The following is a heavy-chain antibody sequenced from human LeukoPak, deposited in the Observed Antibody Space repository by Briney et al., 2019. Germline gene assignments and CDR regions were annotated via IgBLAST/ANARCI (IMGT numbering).Heavy chain of an antibody. J-gene: IGHJ4*02. CDR1: GFTFDDYA. Sequence: GGSLRLSCAASGFTFDDYAMHWVRQAPGKGLEWVSGISWNSGSIGYADSVKGRFTISRDNAKNSLYLQMNSLRAEDTALYYCAKDYYDSSGFFDYWGQGTLVTVSS. V-gene: IGHV3-9*01. CDR2: ISWNSGSI. CDR3: AKDYYDSSGFFDY. D-gene: IGHD3-22*01.